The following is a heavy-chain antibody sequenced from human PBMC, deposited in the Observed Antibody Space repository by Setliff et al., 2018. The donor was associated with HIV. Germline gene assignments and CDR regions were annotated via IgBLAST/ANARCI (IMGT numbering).Heavy chain of an antibody. CDR3: AKKTAAYTSGSWLHY. Sequence: GESLKISCASSGFTFSSYAMTWVRQAPGKGLECVAVISGSGGDTYYADSVKGRFVISREKSKSTLYLQMNSLRAEDTAVYYCAKKTAAYTSGSWLHYWGQGTLVTAPQ. CDR1: GFTFSSYA. CDR2: ISGSGGDT. D-gene: IGHD3-10*01. V-gene: IGHV3-23*01. J-gene: IGHJ4*02.